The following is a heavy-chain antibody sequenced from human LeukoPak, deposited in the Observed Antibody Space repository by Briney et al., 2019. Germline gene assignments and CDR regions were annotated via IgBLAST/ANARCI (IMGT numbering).Heavy chain of an antibody. D-gene: IGHD3/OR15-3a*01. J-gene: IGHJ4*02. CDR2: IIPMFGTT. Sequence: SVKVSCKASGGSLNDYGVSWVRQAPGQGLEWMGRIIPMFGTTIYAEKFQGRVTISADKSTNTAYVEVSRLKSDDTAIFYCATDLQSDFWTGYYWDYWGQGTLVSVSS. CDR1: GGSLNDYG. CDR3: ATDLQSDFWTGYYWDY. V-gene: IGHV1-69*06.